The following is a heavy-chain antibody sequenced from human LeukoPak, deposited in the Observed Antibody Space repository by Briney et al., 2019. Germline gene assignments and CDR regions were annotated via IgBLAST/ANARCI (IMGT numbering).Heavy chain of an antibody. D-gene: IGHD5-24*01. CDR2: ITWNGACT. Sequence: GGSLRLSCAASGFTFDDYGMSWVRHGAGEWLGWLSDITWNGACTDYAGSVKGRFTISRDNAKNSLYLQMNSLRAEDTSLYYCAKDRGYNYDDWGQGPRVTVSS. V-gene: IGHV3-20*04. CDR1: GFTFDDYG. CDR3: AKDRGYNYDD. J-gene: IGHJ4*02.